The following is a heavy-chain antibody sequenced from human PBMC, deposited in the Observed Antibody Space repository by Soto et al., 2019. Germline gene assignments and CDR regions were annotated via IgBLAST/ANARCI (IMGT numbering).Heavy chain of an antibody. CDR2: IYPGDSDT. J-gene: IGHJ3*02. V-gene: IGHV5-51*01. Sequence: PGESLKISCKGSGYSFTSYWIGWVRQMPGKGLEWMGIIYPGDSDTRYSPSFQGQVTISADKSISTAYLQWSSLKASDTAMYYCARPFTYYYDSSGYYGNAFDIWGQGTMVNVSS. D-gene: IGHD3-22*01. CDR3: ARPFTYYYDSSGYYGNAFDI. CDR1: GYSFTSYW.